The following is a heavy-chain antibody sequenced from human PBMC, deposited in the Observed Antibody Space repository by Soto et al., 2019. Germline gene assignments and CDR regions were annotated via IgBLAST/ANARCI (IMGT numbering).Heavy chain of an antibody. J-gene: IGHJ5*02. V-gene: IGHV1-46*01. CDR3: ARADCSSTSCHLGRWFDP. CDR2: INPSGGST. D-gene: IGHD2-2*01. CDR1: GYTFTSYY. Sequence: ASVKVSCKASGYTFTSYYMHWVRQAPGQGLEWMGIINPSGGSTSYAQKFQGRVTMTRDTSTSTVYMELSSLRSEDTAVYYCARADCSSTSCHLGRWFDPWGQGTLVTVSS.